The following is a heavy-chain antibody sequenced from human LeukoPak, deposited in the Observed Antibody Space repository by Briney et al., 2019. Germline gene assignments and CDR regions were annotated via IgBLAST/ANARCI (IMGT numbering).Heavy chain of an antibody. CDR1: GYTFTGYY. CDR2: INPNSGGT. V-gene: IGHV1-2*02. D-gene: IGHD3-10*01. Sequence: GASVKVSCKASGYTFTGYYMHWVRQAPGQGLEWMGWINPNSGGTNYAQKFQGRVTMTRDTSISTAYIELSRLRSDDTAVYYCARHYGSGSYYNAGGNWFDPWGQGTLVTVSS. CDR3: ARHYGSGSYYNAGGNWFDP. J-gene: IGHJ5*02.